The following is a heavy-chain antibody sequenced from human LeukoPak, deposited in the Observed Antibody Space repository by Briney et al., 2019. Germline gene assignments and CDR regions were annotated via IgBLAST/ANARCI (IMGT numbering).Heavy chain of an antibody. J-gene: IGHJ4*02. CDR2: IIPVLHRS. CDR3: ATDHRFYDSNGHRPDDWYFEY. V-gene: IGHV1-69*11. Sequence: ASVKVSCKASGDTFSNYAINWVRQAPGQGLEWVGRIIPVLHRSNYAEKFEDRVTITTDESKSTAYMELSSLRSGDTAVYYCATDHRFYDSNGHRPDDWYFEYWGQGTLVTVSS. D-gene: IGHD3-22*01. CDR1: GDTFSNYA.